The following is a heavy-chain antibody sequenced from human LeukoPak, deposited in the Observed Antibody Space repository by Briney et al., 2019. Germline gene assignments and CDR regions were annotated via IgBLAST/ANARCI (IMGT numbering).Heavy chain of an antibody. D-gene: IGHD4-23*01. CDR2: IYYSGST. CDR3: ARGRWPAYNFDY. CDR1: GGSISSYY. J-gene: IGHJ4*02. Sequence: SETLSLTCTVSGGSISSYYWSWIRQPPGKGLEYIGYIYYSGSTNYNPSLKSRVTISVDTSKNQFSLKLSSVTAADTAVYYCARGRWPAYNFDYWGQGTLVTVSS. V-gene: IGHV4-59*08.